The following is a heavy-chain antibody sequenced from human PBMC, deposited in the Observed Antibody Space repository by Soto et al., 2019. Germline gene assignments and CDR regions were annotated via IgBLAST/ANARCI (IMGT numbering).Heavy chain of an antibody. CDR3: ALLYYCSSTSCYGFDY. CDR2: IYWDDDK. CDR1: GFSLSTSGVG. D-gene: IGHD2-2*01. J-gene: IGHJ4*02. Sequence: QITLKESGPTLVKPTQTLTLTCTFSGFSLSTSGVGVGWIRQPPGKALEWLALIYWDDDKRYSPSLKSRLTITKDTSKNLVVLTMTNMDPVDTATYYCALLYYCSSTSCYGFDYWGQGTLVTVSS. V-gene: IGHV2-5*02.